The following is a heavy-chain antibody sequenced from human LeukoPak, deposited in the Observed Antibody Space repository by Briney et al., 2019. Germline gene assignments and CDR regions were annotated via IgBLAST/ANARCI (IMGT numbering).Heavy chain of an antibody. J-gene: IGHJ6*03. D-gene: IGHD6-13*01. V-gene: IGHV4-59*08. Sequence: PSETLSLTCTVSGGSISSYYWSWIRKPPGKGLEWIGYIYYSGSTNYSPSLKSRVTISVDTSKNQFSLKLSSVTAADTAVYYCARGYSSSWSYYYYYMDVWGKGTTVTVSS. CDR3: ARGYSSSWSYYYYYMDV. CDR2: IYYSGST. CDR1: GGSISSYY.